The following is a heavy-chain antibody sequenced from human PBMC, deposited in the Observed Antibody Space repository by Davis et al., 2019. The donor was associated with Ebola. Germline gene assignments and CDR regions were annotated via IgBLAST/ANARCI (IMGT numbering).Heavy chain of an antibody. J-gene: IGHJ5*02. V-gene: IGHV5-51*01. D-gene: IGHD2-15*01. CDR2: IYPGDSDT. CDR1: GYSFTSYW. Sequence: GESLKISCKGSGYSFTSYWIGWVRQMPGKGLEWMGIIYPGDSDTRYSPSFQGQVTISADKSISTAYLQWSSLKASDTAMYYCATRSNYCSGGSCYPGNWFDPWGQGTLVTVSS. CDR3: ATRSNYCSGGSCYPGNWFDP.